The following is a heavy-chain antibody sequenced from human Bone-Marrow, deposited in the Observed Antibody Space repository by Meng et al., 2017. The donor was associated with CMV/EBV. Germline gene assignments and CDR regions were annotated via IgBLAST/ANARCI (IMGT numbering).Heavy chain of an antibody. D-gene: IGHD3-10*01. V-gene: IGHV3-66*01. CDR1: GFPVRSNY. J-gene: IGHJ4*02. CDR2: IYSGGST. Sequence: VQLVGSVRSLGQPWGSHETSCSAPGFPVRSNYMSWVRQAPGKGLEWVSVIYSGGSTYYADSVKGRFTISRDNFKNTLYLQMNSLRAEDTAVYYCARITMVRGVSFDYWGQGTLVTVSS. CDR3: ARITMVRGVSFDY.